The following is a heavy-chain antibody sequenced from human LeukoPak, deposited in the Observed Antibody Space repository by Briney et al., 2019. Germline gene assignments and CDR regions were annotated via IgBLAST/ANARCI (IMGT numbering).Heavy chain of an antibody. J-gene: IGHJ4*02. CDR3: ARGPLLRFLEWLLSY. CDR2: INPNSGGT. CDR1: GYTFTGYY. V-gene: IGHV1-2*02. D-gene: IGHD3-3*01. Sequence: ASVKVSCKASGYTFTGYYMHWVRQATGQGLAWMGWINPNSGGTNYAQKFQGRVTMTRDTSISTAYMELSRLRSDDTAVYYCARGPLLRFLEWLLSYWGQGTLVTVSS.